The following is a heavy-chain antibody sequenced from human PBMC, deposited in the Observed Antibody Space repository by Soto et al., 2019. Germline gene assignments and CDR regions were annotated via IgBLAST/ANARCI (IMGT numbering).Heavy chain of an antibody. CDR2: IYYTETT. J-gene: IGHJ5*02. CDR1: GVSVTNGDYY. Sequence: SETLSLTCAVSGVSVTNGDYYWTWMRQSPGKGLEWIGNIYYTETTNYNPSLNSRLSISIDTSRNQFSLQLTSVTAADTAIYYRARQRRGGYWLDPWGQGTLVTVSS. V-gene: IGHV4-30-4*01. CDR3: ARQRRGGYWLDP.